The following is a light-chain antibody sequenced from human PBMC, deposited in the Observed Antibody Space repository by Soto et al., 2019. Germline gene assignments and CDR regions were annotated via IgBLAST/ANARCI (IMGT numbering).Light chain of an antibody. CDR1: SSDVGSYNR. J-gene: IGLJ1*01. V-gene: IGLV2-18*02. CDR2: EVS. Sequence: QSALTQPPSVSGSPGQSVTISCTGTSSDVGSYNRVSWYQQPPGTAPKLMIYEVSNRPSGVPDRFSGSKSGNTASLTISGLQAEDVADYYCSSYTSSSPYVFGTGTKVTVL. CDR3: SSYTSSSPYV.